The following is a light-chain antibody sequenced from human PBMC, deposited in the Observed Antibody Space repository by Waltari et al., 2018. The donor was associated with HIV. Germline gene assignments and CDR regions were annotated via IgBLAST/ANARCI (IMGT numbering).Light chain of an antibody. Sequence: LTQPASVSGSPGQSITISCTGTNGDIGGYDFVSWYQQYPGKAPKFIIYEVRNRPSGVSHRFSGYKSGNTASLTISGLQAEDEATYYCSSYTNSRTLWVFGGGTRLTVL. CDR3: SSYTNSRTLWV. CDR1: NGDIGGYDF. V-gene: IGLV2-14*03. J-gene: IGLJ3*02. CDR2: EVR.